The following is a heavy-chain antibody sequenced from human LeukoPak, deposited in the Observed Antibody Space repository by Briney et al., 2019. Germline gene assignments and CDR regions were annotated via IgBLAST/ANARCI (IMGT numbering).Heavy chain of an antibody. V-gene: IGHV4-30-4*01. D-gene: IGHD1-14*01. CDR3: ARVNTGITRRDFKYYFDY. CDR2: IYYSGST. Sequence: SETLSLTCTVSGGSISSGDYYWSWIRQPPGKGLEWIGYIYYSGSTYYNPSLKSRVTIPVDTSKNQFSLKLSSVTAADTAVYYCARVNTGITRRDFKYYFDYWGQGTLVTVSS. CDR1: GGSISSGDYY. J-gene: IGHJ4*02.